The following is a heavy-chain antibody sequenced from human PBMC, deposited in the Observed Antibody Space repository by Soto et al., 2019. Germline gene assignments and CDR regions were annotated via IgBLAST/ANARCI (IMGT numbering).Heavy chain of an antibody. Sequence: QVQLVQSGAEVKKHGASVKVSCKASGYTFTSYAMHWVRQAPGQRLEWMGWINAGNRNTKYSQKFQGRVTITRDTSASTAYMELSSLRSEDTAVYYCARDLGVGAASDYWGQGTLVTVSS. CDR3: ARDLGVGAASDY. CDR1: GYTFTSYA. J-gene: IGHJ4*02. CDR2: INAGNRNT. V-gene: IGHV1-3*01. D-gene: IGHD1-26*01.